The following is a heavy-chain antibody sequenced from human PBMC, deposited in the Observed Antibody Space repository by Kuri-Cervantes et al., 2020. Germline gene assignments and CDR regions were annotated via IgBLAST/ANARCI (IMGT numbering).Heavy chain of an antibody. CDR1: GGTFSSYA. D-gene: IGHD3-10*01. Sequence: SVKVSCKASGGTFSSYAISWVRQAPGQGLEWMGGIIPIFGTANYAQKFQGRVTITADESTSTAYMELSSLRSEDTAVYYCARTPARVTMVQGVINYYYYMDVWGKGTTVTVSS. J-gene: IGHJ6*03. CDR2: IIPIFGTA. CDR3: ARTPARVTMVQGVINYYYYMDV. V-gene: IGHV1-69*13.